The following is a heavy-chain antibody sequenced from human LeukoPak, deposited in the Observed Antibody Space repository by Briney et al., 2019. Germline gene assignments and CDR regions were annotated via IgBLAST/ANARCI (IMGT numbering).Heavy chain of an antibody. J-gene: IGHJ4*02. CDR1: GFTFSSYA. D-gene: IGHD1-1*01. V-gene: IGHV3-23*01. CDR2: ISGSGGST. Sequence: PGGSLRLSCAASGFTFSSYAMSWVRQAPGKGLEWVSAISGSGGSTYYADPVKGRFTISRDNSNNTLFLQMNNLGAEDTAVYYCAKVRTGHYFDYWGQGTLVTVSS. CDR3: AKVRTGHYFDY.